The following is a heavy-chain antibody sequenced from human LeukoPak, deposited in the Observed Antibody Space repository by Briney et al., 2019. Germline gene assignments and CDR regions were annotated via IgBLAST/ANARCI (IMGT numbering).Heavy chain of an antibody. CDR2: FDPEDGET. CDR1: GYTLTELS. CDR3: ATAKYSSGWYGAFDI. D-gene: IGHD6-19*01. V-gene: IGHV1-24*01. Sequence: GASVKVPCKVSGYTLTELSMHWVRQAPGKGLEWMGGFDPEDGETIYAQKLQGRVTMTEDTSTDTAYMELSSLRSEDAAVYYCATAKYSSGWYGAFDIWGQGTMVTVSS. J-gene: IGHJ3*02.